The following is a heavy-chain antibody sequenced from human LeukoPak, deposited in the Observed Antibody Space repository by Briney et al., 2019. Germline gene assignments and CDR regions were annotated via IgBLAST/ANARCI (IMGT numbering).Heavy chain of an antibody. CDR3: AKDHRRYFFGMDV. CDR1: GFIFSDYA. J-gene: IGHJ6*02. D-gene: IGHD3-9*01. CDR2: IHNTGEKT. Sequence: GGSLRLSCEASGFIFSDYAMNWVRQAPGKGLEWVSVIHNTGEKTFYRDSVKGRFTISRDNSKNTLHLQMNSLRAEDTALYYCAKDHRRYFFGMDVWGQGTTVSVSS. V-gene: IGHV3-23*01.